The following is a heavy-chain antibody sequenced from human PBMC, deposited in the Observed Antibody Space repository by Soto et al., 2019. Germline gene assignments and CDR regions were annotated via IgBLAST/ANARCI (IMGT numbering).Heavy chain of an antibody. CDR2: IDPENGNT. CDR1: GYTLTELS. D-gene: IGHD6-13*01. V-gene: IGHV1-24*01. CDR3: ARSDSSSLDWFDP. J-gene: IGHJ5*02. Sequence: ASVKVSCKVSGYTLTELSMHWVRQAPGKGLEWMGGIDPENGNTIYSQKFQGRVTITRDTSASTAYMELSSLRSEDTAVYYCARSDSSSLDWFDPWGQGTLVTVSS.